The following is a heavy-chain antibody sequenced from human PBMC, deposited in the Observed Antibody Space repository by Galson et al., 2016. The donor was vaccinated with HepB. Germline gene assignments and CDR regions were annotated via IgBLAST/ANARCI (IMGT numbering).Heavy chain of an antibody. CDR1: GDSVSSNNAG. Sequence: CAISGDSVSSNNAGRNWIRQSPSRGLEWLGRTYYRSKWFYDYAESVKSRITIKPDTTKNQFSLQLNSVTVEDAAIYYCASHPKEGHWGQGTLVAVSS. CDR3: ASHPKEGH. J-gene: IGHJ4*02. CDR2: TYYRSKWFY. V-gene: IGHV6-1*01.